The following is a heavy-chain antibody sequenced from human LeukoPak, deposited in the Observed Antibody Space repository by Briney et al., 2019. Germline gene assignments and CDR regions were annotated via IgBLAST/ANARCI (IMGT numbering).Heavy chain of an antibody. CDR3: ARGDYYGSGSSVRGFDP. Sequence: GGSLRLSCAASGFTFSSYGMHWVRQAPGKGVEWVAVIWYDGSNKYYADSVKGRLTISRDNSKNTLYLQMNSLRAEDTAVYYCARGDYYGSGSSVRGFDPWGQGTLVTVSS. CDR2: IWYDGSNK. CDR1: GFTFSSYG. V-gene: IGHV3-33*08. D-gene: IGHD3-10*01. J-gene: IGHJ5*02.